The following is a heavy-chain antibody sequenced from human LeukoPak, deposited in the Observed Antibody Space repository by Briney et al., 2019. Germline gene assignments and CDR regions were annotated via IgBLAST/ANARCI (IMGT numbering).Heavy chain of an antibody. CDR1: GFTVSSNY. V-gene: IGHV3-66*01. CDR2: IYSGGST. J-gene: IGHJ5*02. Sequence: GGSLRLSCAASGFTVSSNYMSWVRQAPGKGLEWVSVIYSGGSTYYADSVKGGFTISRDNSKNTLYLQMNSLRAEDTAVYYCARDLELPTTVTTPWGQGTLVTVSS. D-gene: IGHD4-17*01. CDR3: ARDLELPTTVTTP.